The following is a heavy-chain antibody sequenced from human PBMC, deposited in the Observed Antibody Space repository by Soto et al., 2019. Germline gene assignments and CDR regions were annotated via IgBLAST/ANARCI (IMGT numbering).Heavy chain of an antibody. CDR3: AREQGYCSSTSCYTEFGYYYGMDV. D-gene: IGHD2-2*02. Sequence: GSLRLSCAASGFTFSSYSMNWVRQAPGKGLEWVSYISSSSSTIYYADSVKGRFTISRDNAKNSLYLQMNSLRDEDTAVYYCAREQGYCSSTSCYTEFGYYYGMDVWGQGTTVTVSS. V-gene: IGHV3-48*02. CDR1: GFTFSSYS. CDR2: ISSSSSTI. J-gene: IGHJ6*02.